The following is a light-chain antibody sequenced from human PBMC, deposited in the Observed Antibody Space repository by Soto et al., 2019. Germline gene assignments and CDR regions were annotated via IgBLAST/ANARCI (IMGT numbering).Light chain of an antibody. CDR1: SSDVGGYNY. V-gene: IGLV2-14*01. CDR3: SSYTSSSTLL. CDR2: DVT. J-gene: IGLJ2*01. Sequence: QSVLTQPASVSGSPGQSITISCTGPSSDVGGYNYVSWYQQHPDKAPKLLIYDVTNRPSGVSNRFSGSKSGNTASLTISGLQAEDEADYYCSSYTSSSTLLFGGGTKLTVL.